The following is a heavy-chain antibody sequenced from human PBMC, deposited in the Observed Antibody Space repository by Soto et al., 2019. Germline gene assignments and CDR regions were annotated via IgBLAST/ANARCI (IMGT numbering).Heavy chain of an antibody. Sequence: EEQLVVSGGGLVQPGGSLRLSCAASGFTVKANFMNWVRQAPGKEPEWVAVLYPGPGTYYADSLKGRFTISRDDSKNTLFLQLSNMRAEDTAVYYCARQCGGDCSNAFHLRGQGTMVTVSS. CDR3: ARQCGGDCSNAFHL. D-gene: IGHD2-21*01. CDR2: LYPGPGT. J-gene: IGHJ3*01. CDR1: GFTVKANF. V-gene: IGHV3-66*04.